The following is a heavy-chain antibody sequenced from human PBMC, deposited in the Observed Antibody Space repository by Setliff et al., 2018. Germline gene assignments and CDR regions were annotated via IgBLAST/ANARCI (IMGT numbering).Heavy chain of an antibody. Sequence: GGSLRLSCAASGFTFSSLWLNWVRQAPGQGLEWVSFISTTGRYKFFADSVAGRFTVSRDNAKNSLYLEMNSLRDYDTAVYYCARGGGGHIVVATFDFDIWGQGTKVTVSS. J-gene: IGHJ3*02. CDR1: GFTFSSLW. CDR2: ISTTGRYK. D-gene: IGHD2-21*01. CDR3: ARGGGGHIVVATFDFDI. V-gene: IGHV3-21*01.